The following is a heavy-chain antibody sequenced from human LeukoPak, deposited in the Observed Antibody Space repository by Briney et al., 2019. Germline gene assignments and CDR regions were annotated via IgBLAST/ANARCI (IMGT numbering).Heavy chain of an antibody. Sequence: GGSLRLSCAASGFTFSSYAMSWVRQAPGKGLEWVSAISGSGGSTYYADSVKGRFTIPRDNAKSTLYLQMNSLRAEDTAVYYCASCLGYCSTTSLGKDVFDIWGQGTMVTVSS. CDR3: ASCLGYCSTTSLGKDVFDI. D-gene: IGHD2-2*01. V-gene: IGHV3-23*01. CDR1: GFTFSSYA. J-gene: IGHJ3*02. CDR2: ISGSGGST.